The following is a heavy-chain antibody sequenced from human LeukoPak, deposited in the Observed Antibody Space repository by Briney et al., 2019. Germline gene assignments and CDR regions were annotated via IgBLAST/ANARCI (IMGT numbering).Heavy chain of an antibody. CDR1: GGSISSYY. Sequence: SETLSLTCTVSGGSISSYYWSWIRQPAGKGLEWIGRIYTSGSTNYNPSLKSRVTMSVDTSKNQFSLKLSSVTAADTAVYYCARVGARTIFGVVSGESPAYNWFDPWGQGTLVTVSS. CDR3: ARVGARTIFGVVSGESPAYNWFDP. CDR2: IYTSGST. J-gene: IGHJ5*02. D-gene: IGHD3-3*01. V-gene: IGHV4-4*07.